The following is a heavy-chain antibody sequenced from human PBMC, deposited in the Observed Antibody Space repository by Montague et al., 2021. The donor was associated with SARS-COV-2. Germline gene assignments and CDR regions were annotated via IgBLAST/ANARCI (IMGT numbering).Heavy chain of an antibody. D-gene: IGHD3-9*01. J-gene: IGHJ3*02. CDR3: AKFPQRNYDILIDDAFDI. V-gene: IGHV3-9*01. Sequence: SLRLSCAASGFTFDDYAMHLFRQAPVKGLEWVSGISWNSGSIGYADSVKGRFTISRDNAKNSLYLQMNSLRAEDTALYYCAKFPQRNYDILIDDAFDIWGQGTMITVSS. CDR2: ISWNSGSI. CDR1: GFTFDDYA.